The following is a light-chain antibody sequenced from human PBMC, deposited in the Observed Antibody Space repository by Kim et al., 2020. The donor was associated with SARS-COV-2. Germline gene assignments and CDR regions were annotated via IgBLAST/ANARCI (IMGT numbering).Light chain of an antibody. CDR3: QQSYSMPPIT. V-gene: IGKV1-39*01. CDR2: AAS. J-gene: IGKJ5*01. CDR1: QSISSY. Sequence: DIQMTQSPSSLSASVGDRVTITCRASQSISSYLNWYQQKPGKAPKLLIYAASSLQSGVPSRFSGSGSGTDFTLTISSLQPEDFATYYCQQSYSMPPITFGQGTHQEIK.